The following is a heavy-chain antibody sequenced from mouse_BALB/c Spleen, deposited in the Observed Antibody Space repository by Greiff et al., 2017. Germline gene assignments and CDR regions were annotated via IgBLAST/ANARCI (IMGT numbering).Heavy chain of an antibody. V-gene: IGHV3-2*02. J-gene: IGHJ4*01. CDR1: GYSITSDYA. D-gene: IGHD2-3*01. CDR2: ISYSGST. CDR3: ARRSIYDGYYVYYYAMDY. Sequence: DVQLQESGPGLVKPSQSLSLTCTVTGYSITSDYAWNWIRQFPGNKLEWMGYISYSGSTSYNPSLKSRISITRDTSKNQFFLQLNSVTTEDTATYYCARRSIYDGYYVYYYAMDYWGQGTSVTVSS.